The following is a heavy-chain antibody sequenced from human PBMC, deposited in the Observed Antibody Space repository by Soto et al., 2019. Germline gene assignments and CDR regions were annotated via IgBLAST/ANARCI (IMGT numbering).Heavy chain of an antibody. CDR3: ARALTIAVADFFDY. Sequence: GASVKVSCKASGYTFTGYYMHWVRQAPGQGLEWMGWINPNSGGTNYAQKFQGRVTMTRDTSISTAYMELSRLRSDDTAVYYCARALTIAVADFFDYWGQGXLVTVSS. J-gene: IGHJ4*02. V-gene: IGHV1-2*02. D-gene: IGHD6-19*01. CDR2: INPNSGGT. CDR1: GYTFTGYY.